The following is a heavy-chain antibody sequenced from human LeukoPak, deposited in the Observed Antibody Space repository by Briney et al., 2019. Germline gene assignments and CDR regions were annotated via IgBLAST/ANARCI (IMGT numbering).Heavy chain of an antibody. Sequence: SGGSLRLSCAPSGFTFSSYSMNWVRQAPGKGLEWVSYISSSSSTIYYADSVKGQFTISRDNAKNALSLQMDSLRDEDTAVYYCARDDGNSLDYWGQGTLVTVSS. J-gene: IGHJ4*02. CDR2: ISSSSSTI. D-gene: IGHD4-23*01. V-gene: IGHV3-48*02. CDR1: GFTFSSYS. CDR3: ARDDGNSLDY.